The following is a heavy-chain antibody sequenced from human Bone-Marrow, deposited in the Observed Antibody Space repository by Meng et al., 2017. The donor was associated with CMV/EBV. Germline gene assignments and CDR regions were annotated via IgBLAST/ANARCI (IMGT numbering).Heavy chain of an antibody. CDR1: LTSFG. V-gene: IGHV5-51*01. CDR2: IYPGDSNP. J-gene: IGHJ4*02. CDR3: ARRATDCSDDICYARHFDY. Sequence: LTSFGICWLRQIPGNGGEWMGVIYPGDSNPANSPSFQGQVTISANKSINTTYLQWSSLKASDTAMYFCARRATDCSDDICYARHFDYWGQGTLVTVSS. D-gene: IGHD2-2*01.